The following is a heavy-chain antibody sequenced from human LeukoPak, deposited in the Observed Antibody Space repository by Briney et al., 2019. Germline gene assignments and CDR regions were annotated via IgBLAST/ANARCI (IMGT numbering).Heavy chain of an antibody. CDR2: INPNSGGT. V-gene: IGHV1-2*02. J-gene: IGHJ6*03. D-gene: IGHD3-16*01. CDR3: ARGRGYEPFMNYYMDV. Sequence: ASVTVSCKASGYTFTGYYMHWVRQAPGQGLEWMGWINPNSGGTNYAQKFQGRVTMTRDTSISTAYIELSRLRFDDTAVYYCARGRGYEPFMNYYMDVWGKGTTVTISS. CDR1: GYTFTGYY.